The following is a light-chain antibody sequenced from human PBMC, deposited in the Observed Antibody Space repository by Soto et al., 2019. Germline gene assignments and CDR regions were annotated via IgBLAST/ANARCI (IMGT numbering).Light chain of an antibody. V-gene: IGKV1-5*01. CDR3: QQYHTSSIT. CDR1: QTISSW. J-gene: IGKJ5*01. CDR2: DAS. Sequence: VDRGTITCRASQTISSWLAWYQQKPGKAPTLLIYDASTLERGVPSRFSGTGSGTEFTLSIDSLQPDDFATYYCQQYHTSSITFGQGTRLEIK.